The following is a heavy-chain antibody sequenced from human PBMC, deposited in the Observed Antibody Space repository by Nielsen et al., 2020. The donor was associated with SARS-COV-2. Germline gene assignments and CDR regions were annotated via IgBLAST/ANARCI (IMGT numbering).Heavy chain of an antibody. V-gene: IGHV3-9*01. J-gene: IGHJ4*02. CDR3: AKDGGSMVAATNFDY. CDR1: GFTFDDYA. Sequence: SLKISCAASGFTFDDYAMHWVRQAPGKGLEWVSGISWNSGSIGYADSVKGRFTISRDNAKNSLYLQMNSLRAEDTAVYYCAKDGGSMVAATNFDYWGQGTLVTVSS. D-gene: IGHD2-15*01. CDR2: ISWNSGSI.